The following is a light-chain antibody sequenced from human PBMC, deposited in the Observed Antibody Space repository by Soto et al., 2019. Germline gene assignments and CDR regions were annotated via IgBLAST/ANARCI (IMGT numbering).Light chain of an antibody. CDR1: QDIREY. CDR2: DAS. V-gene: IGKV1-33*01. Sequence: IQMTQSPSSLSASVGDRVTITCQASQDIREYVNWYQQQPGKAPKVLIYDASKLQTGVPSRFSGRGSGKDFTFTISSLQPDDSGTYYCQQFYDLPITFGQGTRLEIK. J-gene: IGKJ5*01. CDR3: QQFYDLPIT.